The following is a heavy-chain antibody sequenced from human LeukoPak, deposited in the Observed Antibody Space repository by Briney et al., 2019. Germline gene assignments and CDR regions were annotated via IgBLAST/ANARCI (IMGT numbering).Heavy chain of an antibody. Sequence: PGGSLRLSCAASGFTFSNFGMHWVRQAPGQGLELVGVISYDGSNKYYADSVKGRFTISSDNSKNTLYLQMNSLRAEDTAVYYCAKASVYVYYGMDVWGQGTTVTVSS. CDR1: GFTFSNFG. V-gene: IGHV3-30*18. CDR2: ISYDGSNK. D-gene: IGHD3-16*02. CDR3: AKASVYVYYGMDV. J-gene: IGHJ6*02.